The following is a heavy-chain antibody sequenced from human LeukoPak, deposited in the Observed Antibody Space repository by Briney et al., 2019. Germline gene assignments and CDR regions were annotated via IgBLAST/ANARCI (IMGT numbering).Heavy chain of an antibody. D-gene: IGHD2-2*01. CDR3: ARWEYCSSSSCYDESETFDY. CDR1: GYTFTSYG. J-gene: IGHJ4*02. CDR2: ISAYNGNT. V-gene: IGHV1-18*01. Sequence: ASVKVSCKASGYTFTSYGISWVRQAPGQGLEWMEWISAYNGNTNYAQKYQGRVTMTTDTSTSTAYMELRSLRSDDTAIYYCARWEYCSSSSCYDESETFDYWGQGTLVTVSS.